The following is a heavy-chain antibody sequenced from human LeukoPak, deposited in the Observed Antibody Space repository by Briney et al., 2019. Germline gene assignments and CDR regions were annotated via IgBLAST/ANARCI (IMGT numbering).Heavy chain of an antibody. CDR1: GFSLSSYW. D-gene: IGHD1-26*01. J-gene: IGHJ4*02. CDR3: ARGSYYFDY. Sequence: PGGSLRLSCAPSGFSLSSYWMHWVRQVPGKGLVWVSRINSDGSSTSYADSVKGRCSISRDNAKNTLYLQMNSLRAEDTAVYFCARGSYYFDYWGQGTLVTVSS. V-gene: IGHV3-74*01. CDR2: INSDGSST.